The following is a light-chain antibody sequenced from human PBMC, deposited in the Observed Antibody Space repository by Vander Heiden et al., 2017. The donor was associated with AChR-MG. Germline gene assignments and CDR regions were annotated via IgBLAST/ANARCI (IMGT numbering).Light chain of an antibody. CDR1: QSLLHSNGYNY. CDR3: MQALQTPYT. V-gene: IGKV2-28*01. CDR2: LGS. Sequence: DIVMTPSPLSLPVTPGEPASISCRSSQSLLHSNGYNYLDWYLQKPGQSPQLLIYLGSNPASGVPDRFSGSGSGTDFTLKISRVEAEDVGVYYCMQALQTPYTFGQGTKLEIK. J-gene: IGKJ2*01.